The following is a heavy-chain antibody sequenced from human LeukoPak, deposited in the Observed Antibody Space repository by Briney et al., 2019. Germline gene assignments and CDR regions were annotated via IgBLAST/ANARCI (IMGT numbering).Heavy chain of an antibody. D-gene: IGHD1-26*01. V-gene: IGHV1-2*02. CDR2: INPNTGAT. CDR3: ARALVRWELLTGY. CDR1: GYTFTGYY. Sequence: ASVTVSYKASGYTFTGYYMQWVRQAPGQGGEGMVCINPNTGATNYSQKFQSRVTMTTHTSISTAYMELSRLRSDDTAVYYCARALVRWELLTGYWGQGTLVTVSS. J-gene: IGHJ4*02.